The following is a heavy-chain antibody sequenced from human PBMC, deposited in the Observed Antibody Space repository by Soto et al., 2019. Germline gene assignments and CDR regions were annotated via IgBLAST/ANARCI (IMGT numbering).Heavy chain of an antibody. D-gene: IGHD1-1*01. V-gene: IGHV4-30-2*01. CDR1: GSSISSGGYC. Sequence: SEALSLTFAISGSSISSGGYCWNWIRQPPGKGLEWIGYIYHSGSTLYNPSLKSRVTISVDKSKNQFSLKLTSVTAADTAVYYCARDQLEGNWFDPWGQGTLVTVS. CDR3: ARDQLEGNWFDP. J-gene: IGHJ5*02. CDR2: IYHSGST.